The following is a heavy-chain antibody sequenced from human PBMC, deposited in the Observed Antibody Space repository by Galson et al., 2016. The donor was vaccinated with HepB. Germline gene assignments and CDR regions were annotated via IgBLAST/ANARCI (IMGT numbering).Heavy chain of an antibody. J-gene: IGHJ4*02. CDR1: GFTFSSYE. Sequence: SLRLSCAASGFTFSSYEMNWVRQAPGKGLEWVSYISGSGNTIYYADSVKGRFTISRDNAKNSLYLQMNSLRAEDTAVYYCASYPGYFPGNWGQGTLVTVSS. CDR3: ASYPGYFPGN. V-gene: IGHV3-48*03. CDR2: ISGSGNTI. D-gene: IGHD2-21*01.